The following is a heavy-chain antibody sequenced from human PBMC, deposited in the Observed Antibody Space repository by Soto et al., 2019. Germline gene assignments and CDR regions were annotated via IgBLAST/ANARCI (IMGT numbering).Heavy chain of an antibody. CDR1: GFTFNNYA. CDR2: ISNTGGST. V-gene: IGHV3-23*01. J-gene: IGHJ4*02. Sequence: GGSLILSCAASGFTFNNYAMNWVRQAPGKGLEWVATISNTGGSTYYADSVKGRFTISRDNSKNTLYLQMNSLRVEDTAVYYCAKDRLAGNFDYWGQGTQVTVSS. CDR3: AKDRLAGNFDY.